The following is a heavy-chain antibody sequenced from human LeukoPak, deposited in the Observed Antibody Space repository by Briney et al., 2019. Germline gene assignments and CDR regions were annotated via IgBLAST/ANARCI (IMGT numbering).Heavy chain of an antibody. CDR2: IYHSGST. D-gene: IGHD1-7*01. CDR1: GGSISSYY. V-gene: IGHV4-59*01. CDR3: ASSRGTPYYYYYGMDV. Sequence: PSETLSLTCTVSGGSISSYYWSWIRQPPGKGLEWIGYIYHSGSTNYNPSLKSRVTISVDTSKNQFSLKLSSVTAADTAVYYCASSRGTPYYYYYGMDVWGKGTTVTVSS. J-gene: IGHJ6*04.